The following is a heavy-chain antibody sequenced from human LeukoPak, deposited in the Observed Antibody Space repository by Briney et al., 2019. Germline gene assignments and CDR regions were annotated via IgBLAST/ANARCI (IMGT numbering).Heavy chain of an antibody. Sequence: PGGSLRLSCAASGFTFSDYYMSWVRQAPGKGLEWVANIKQDGSEKYYVDSVKGRFTISRDNAKNSLYLQMNSLRAEDTAVYYCARVNREVTPYYYYYYMDVWGKGTTVTVSS. V-gene: IGHV3-7*01. CDR3: ARVNREVTPYYYYYYMDV. CDR2: IKQDGSEK. D-gene: IGHD1-14*01. J-gene: IGHJ6*03. CDR1: GFTFSDYY.